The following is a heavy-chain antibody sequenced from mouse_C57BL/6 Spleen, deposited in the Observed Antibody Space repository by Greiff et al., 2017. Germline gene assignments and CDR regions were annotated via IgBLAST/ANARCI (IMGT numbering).Heavy chain of an antibody. V-gene: IGHV2-5*01. J-gene: IGHJ2*01. CDR3: AKNYGYYFDY. D-gene: IGHD2-2*01. CDR2: IWTGGST. Sequence: QVQLQQSGPGLVQPSQSLSLTCTASGFSLTSYGVHWVRQSPGQGLEWLGVIWTGGSTAYYAAFMSRLSITKDNYKSQSFFKMNSLQADDTAIYYCAKNYGYYFDYWGQGTTLTVSS. CDR1: GFSLTSYG.